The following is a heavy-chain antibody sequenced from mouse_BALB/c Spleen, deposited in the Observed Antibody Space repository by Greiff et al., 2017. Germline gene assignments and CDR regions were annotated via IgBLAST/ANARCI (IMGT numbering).Heavy chain of an antibody. CDR1: GYSITSGYY. Sequence: DVKLVESGPGLVKPSQSLSLTCSVTGYSITSGYYWNWIRQFPGNKLEWMGYISYDGSNNYNPSLKNRISITRDTSKNQFFLKLNSVTTEDTATYYCARRITTVAYFDYWGQGTTLTVSS. J-gene: IGHJ2*01. CDR3: ARRITTVAYFDY. V-gene: IGHV3-6*02. D-gene: IGHD1-1*01. CDR2: ISYDGSN.